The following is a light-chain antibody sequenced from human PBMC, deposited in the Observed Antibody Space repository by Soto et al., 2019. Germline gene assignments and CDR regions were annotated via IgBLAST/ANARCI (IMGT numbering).Light chain of an antibody. CDR2: EGS. CDR3: CSYAGSSTHYV. V-gene: IGLV2-23*01. CDR1: SSDVGSYNL. Sequence: GASSDVGSYNLVSWYQQHPGKAPKLMIYEGSKRPSGVSNRFSGSKSGNTASLTISGLQAEDEADYYCCSYAGSSTHYVFGTGTKVTAL. J-gene: IGLJ1*01.